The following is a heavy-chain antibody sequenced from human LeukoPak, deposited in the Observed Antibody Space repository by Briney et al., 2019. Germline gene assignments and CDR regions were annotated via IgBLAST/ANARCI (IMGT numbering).Heavy chain of an antibody. V-gene: IGHV3-53*01. J-gene: IGHJ4*02. CDR1: GFSVSNNY. Sequence: GGSLRLSCAASGFSVSNNYMSWVRQAPGKGLEWVSLIYSGGDKRYAASVKGRFTISRDNSKNTLYLQMNSLRAEDTAVYYCAKEGFDSWGQGTLVTVSS. CDR2: IYSGGDK. CDR3: AKEGFDS.